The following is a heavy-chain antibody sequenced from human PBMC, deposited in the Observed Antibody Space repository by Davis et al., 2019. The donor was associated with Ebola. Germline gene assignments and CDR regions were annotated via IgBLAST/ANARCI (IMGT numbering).Heavy chain of an antibody. CDR3: ARDLGTAMATE. CDR1: GGTFSTYA. J-gene: IGHJ4*02. Sequence: AASVKVSCKASGGTFSTYAIDWVRQAPGQGLEWMGRIIPMLGIPNYAQRFQGRVTITADKSTSTGYMELTSLRSEDTAMYYCARDLGTAMATEWGQGTLVTVSS. V-gene: IGHV1-69*04. D-gene: IGHD5-18*01. CDR2: IIPMLGIP.